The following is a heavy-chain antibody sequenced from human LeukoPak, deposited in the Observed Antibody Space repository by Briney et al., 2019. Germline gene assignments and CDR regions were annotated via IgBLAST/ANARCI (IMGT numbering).Heavy chain of an antibody. Sequence: ASVKVSCKASGGTFSSYAISWVRQAPGQGLEWMGGIIPIFGTANYAQKFQGRVTITTDESTSTAYMELSSLRSEDTAVYYCARGYTWNYPSNLGYFDYWGQGNLVTVSS. J-gene: IGHJ4*01. CDR1: GGTFSSYA. D-gene: IGHD1-7*01. CDR3: ARGYTWNYPSNLGYFDY. CDR2: IIPIFGTA. V-gene: IGHV1-69*05.